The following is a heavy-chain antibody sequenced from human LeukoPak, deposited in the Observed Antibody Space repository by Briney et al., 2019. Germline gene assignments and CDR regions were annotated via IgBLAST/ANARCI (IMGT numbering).Heavy chain of an antibody. D-gene: IGHD1-14*01. CDR1: VGSISNYY. J-gene: IGHJ4*02. CDR3: ARAPPGIGYYFDN. Sequence: SETLSLTCTVSVGSISNYYWSWIRQPPGKELEWIGDISYSGSTTYKPSLISRVTISVDTSKNQFSLKLNSVTAADTAVYYCARAPPGIGYYFDNWGQGTLVIVSS. CDR2: ISYSGST. V-gene: IGHV4-59*01.